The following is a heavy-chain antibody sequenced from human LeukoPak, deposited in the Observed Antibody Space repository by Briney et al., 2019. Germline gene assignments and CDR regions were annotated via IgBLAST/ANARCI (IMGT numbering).Heavy chain of an antibody. CDR2: ISSSSSYI. J-gene: IGHJ4*02. CDR3: ASRYYYDSSGYYLDY. Sequence: GGSLRLSCAASGFTFSSYSMNWVRQAPGKGPEWVSSISSSSSYIYYADSVKGRFTISRDNAKNSLYLQMNSLRAEDTAVYYCASRYYYDSSGYYLDYWGQGTLVTVSS. V-gene: IGHV3-21*01. D-gene: IGHD3-22*01. CDR1: GFTFSSYS.